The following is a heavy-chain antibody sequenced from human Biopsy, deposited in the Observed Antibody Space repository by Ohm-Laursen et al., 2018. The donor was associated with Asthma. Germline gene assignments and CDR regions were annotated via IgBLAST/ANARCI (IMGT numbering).Heavy chain of an antibody. J-gene: IGHJ6*02. D-gene: IGHD5-12*01. Sequence: SVKVSCKASGGTFGNYAISWVRQAPGQGLEWMGGLIPVLGTPDHAQMFEGRVTITADESTSTAYMELSSLSSEDTAVYYCARGYSGSNRIVYYYSGLEVWGQGTTVTVSS. CDR1: GGTFGNYA. CDR3: ARGYSGSNRIVYYYSGLEV. CDR2: LIPVLGTP. V-gene: IGHV1-69*13.